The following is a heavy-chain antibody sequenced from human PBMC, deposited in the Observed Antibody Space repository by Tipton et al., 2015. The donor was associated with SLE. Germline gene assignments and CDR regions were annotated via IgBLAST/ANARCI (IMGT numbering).Heavy chain of an antibody. CDR1: GGSFSGYY. CDR2: INHSGST. CDR3: ASGHWELHPYGAFDV. J-gene: IGHJ3*01. Sequence: TLSLTCAVYGGSFSGYYWSWIRQPPGKGLEWIGEINHSGSTNYNPSLKSRVTISVDTSKNQFSLKLNSVTAADTAVYYCASGHWELHPYGAFDVWGHGTRVTVSS. V-gene: IGHV4-34*01. D-gene: IGHD3-10*01.